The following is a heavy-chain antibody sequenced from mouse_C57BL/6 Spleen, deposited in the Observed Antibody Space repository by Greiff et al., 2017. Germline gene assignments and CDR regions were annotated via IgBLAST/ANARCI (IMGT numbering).Heavy chain of an antibody. D-gene: IGHD4-1*01. Sequence: EVKLVESGGDLVKPGGSLKLSCAASGFTFSSYGMSWVRQTPDKRLEWVATISSGGSYTYYPDSVKGRFTISRDNAKNTLYLQMSSLKSEATAMYYCARQDWDYWYFDVWGTGTTVTVSS. J-gene: IGHJ1*03. CDR1: GFTFSSYG. CDR2: ISSGGSYT. CDR3: ARQDWDYWYFDV. V-gene: IGHV5-6*01.